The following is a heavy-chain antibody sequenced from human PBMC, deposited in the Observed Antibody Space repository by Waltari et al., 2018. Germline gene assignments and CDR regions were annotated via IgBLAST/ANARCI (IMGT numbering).Heavy chain of an antibody. J-gene: IGHJ6*02. CDR3: TTDIMLRVFSNV. CDR2: LAPEEEET. Sequence: QVQLVQSGAEVRKPGASVKVSCKVSGYSLSELSMHWVRQAPGKGLEWVGGLAPEEEETGYAQKFQGRVTMTEDTSTDTAYMELSSLRSDDTAVYYCTTDIMLRVFSNVWGQGTTVTVSS. V-gene: IGHV1-24*01. CDR1: GYSLSELS. D-gene: IGHD3-10*01.